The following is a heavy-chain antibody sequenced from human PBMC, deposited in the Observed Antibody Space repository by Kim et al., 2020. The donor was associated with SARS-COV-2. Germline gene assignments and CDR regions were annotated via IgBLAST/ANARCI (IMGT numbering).Heavy chain of an antibody. CDR3: ARHAGEQWLRYASDI. V-gene: IGHV5-51*01. J-gene: IGHJ3*02. Sequence: GESLKISCKGSGYSFTSYWIGWVRQMPGKGLEWMGIIYPGDSDTRYSPSFQGQVTISADKSISTAYLQWSSLKASDTAMYYCARHAGEQWLRYASDIWGQGTMVTVSS. CDR1: GYSFTSYW. D-gene: IGHD6-19*01. CDR2: IYPGDSDT.